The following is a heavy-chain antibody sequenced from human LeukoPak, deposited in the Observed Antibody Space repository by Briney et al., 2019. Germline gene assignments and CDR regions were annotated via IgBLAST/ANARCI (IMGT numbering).Heavy chain of an antibody. V-gene: IGHV4-59*12. CDR2: IYYSGST. J-gene: IGHJ4*02. CDR3: ARGRTYYYGSGSQRGPDY. D-gene: IGHD3-10*01. CDR1: GGSISSYY. Sequence: SETLSLTCTVSGGSISSYYWSWIRQPPGKGLEWIGYIYYSGSTNYNPSLKSRVTISVDTSKNQFSLKLSSVTAADTAVYYCARGRTYYYGSGSQRGPDYWGQGTLVTVSS.